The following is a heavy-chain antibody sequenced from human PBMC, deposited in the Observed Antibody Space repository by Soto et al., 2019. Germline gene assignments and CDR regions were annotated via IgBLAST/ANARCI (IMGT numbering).Heavy chain of an antibody. Sequence: LRLSCAASGFTFSSYWMSWVRQAPGKGLEWVANIKQDGSEKYYVDSVKGRFTISRDNAKNSLYLQMNSLRAEDTAVYYCARLVGYCSSTSCYTSGRYDYWGQGTLVTVSS. V-gene: IGHV3-7*01. J-gene: IGHJ4*02. CDR1: GFTFSSYW. D-gene: IGHD2-2*02. CDR3: ARLVGYCSSTSCYTSGRYDY. CDR2: IKQDGSEK.